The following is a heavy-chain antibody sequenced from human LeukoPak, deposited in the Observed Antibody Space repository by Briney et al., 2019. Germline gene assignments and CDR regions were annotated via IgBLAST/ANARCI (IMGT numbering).Heavy chain of an antibody. V-gene: IGHV1-69*06. CDR3: ARARGSTYYYGSGPYYYYGMDV. D-gene: IGHD3-10*01. Sequence: SVKVSCKASGGTFSSYAISWVRQAHGQGLEWMGGIIPIFGTANYAQKFQGRVTITADKSTSTAYMELSSLRSEDTAVYYCARARGSTYYYGSGPYYYYGMDVWGKGTTVTVSS. CDR2: IIPIFGTA. CDR1: GGTFSSYA. J-gene: IGHJ6*04.